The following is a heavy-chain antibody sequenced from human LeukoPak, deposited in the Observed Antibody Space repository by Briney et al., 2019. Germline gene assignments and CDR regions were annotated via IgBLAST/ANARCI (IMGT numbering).Heavy chain of an antibody. V-gene: IGHV3-23*01. Sequence: GGSLRLSCAASGFTFSNAWMSWVRQAPGKGLEWVSAISGSGGSTYYADSVQGRFTISRDNSKNTLYLQMNSLRAEDTAVYYCATDYGSGSYYNPYYMDVWGKGTTVTISS. CDR3: ATDYGSGSYYNPYYMDV. CDR2: ISGSGGST. J-gene: IGHJ6*03. D-gene: IGHD3-10*01. CDR1: GFTFSNAW.